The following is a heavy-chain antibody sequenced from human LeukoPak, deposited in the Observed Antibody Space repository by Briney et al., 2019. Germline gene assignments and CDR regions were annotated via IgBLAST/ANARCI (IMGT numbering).Heavy chain of an antibody. J-gene: IGHJ4*02. CDR3: ARDIYYDSSGYYVY. D-gene: IGHD3-22*01. V-gene: IGHV3-21*01. CDR1: GFTFSSYS. CDR2: ISSSSSYI. Sequence: GGSLRLSCAASGFTFSSYSMNWVRQASGKGLEWVSCISSSSSYIYYADSVKGRFTISRDNAKNPLHLQMNSLSAEDTAVYYCARDIYYDSSGYYVYWGQGTLVTVSS.